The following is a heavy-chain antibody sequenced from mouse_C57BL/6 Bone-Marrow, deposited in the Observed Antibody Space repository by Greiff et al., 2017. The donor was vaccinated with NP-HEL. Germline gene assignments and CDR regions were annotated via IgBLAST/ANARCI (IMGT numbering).Heavy chain of an antibody. CDR3: TRGLPSYYFDY. CDR2: IDPETGGT. CDR1: GYTFTDYD. Sequence: VKLQESGAELVRPGASVTLSCKASGYTFTDYDMHWVKQTPVHGLEWIGAIDPETGGTAYNQKFKGKAILTADKSSSTAYMELRSLTSEDSAVYYCTRGLPSYYFDYWGQGTTLTVSS. D-gene: IGHD3-1*01. J-gene: IGHJ2*01. V-gene: IGHV1-15*01.